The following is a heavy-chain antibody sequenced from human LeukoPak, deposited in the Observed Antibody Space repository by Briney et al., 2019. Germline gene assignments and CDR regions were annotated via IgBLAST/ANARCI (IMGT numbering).Heavy chain of an antibody. CDR2: INHSGST. J-gene: IGHJ4*02. D-gene: IGHD2-2*03. V-gene: IGHV4-34*01. CDR3: ARYGYWIDY. Sequence: SETLSLTCAVYGGSFSGYYWSWIRQPPGKGLEWIGEINHSGSTNYNPSLKSRVTISVDTSKNQFHMKLSSVTAADTAVYSCARYGYWIDYWGQGTLVTVSS. CDR1: GGSFSGYY.